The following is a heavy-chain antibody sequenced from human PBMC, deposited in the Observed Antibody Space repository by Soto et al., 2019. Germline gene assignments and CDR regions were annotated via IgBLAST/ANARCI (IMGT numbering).Heavy chain of an antibody. CDR1: GFSLNTSGLC. J-gene: IGHJ4*02. V-gene: IGHV2-70*11. CDR2: IDWDGDK. D-gene: IGHD3-22*01. Sequence: ASGPTLVNPTQTLTLTCTFSGFSLNTSGLCVSWIRQSPGKALEWLARIDWDGDKYYSTSLRTRLTISKDTFRNQVVLTMTNMDPVDTATYYCARMSGYYDTNGRPHIDFWGQGTLVPVSS. CDR3: ARMSGYYDTNGRPHIDF.